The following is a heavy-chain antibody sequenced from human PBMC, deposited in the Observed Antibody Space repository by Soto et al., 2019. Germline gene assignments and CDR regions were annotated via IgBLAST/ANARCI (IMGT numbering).Heavy chain of an antibody. CDR1: GSTFRSYA. CDR2: ISGNSGST. D-gene: IGHD5-18*01. CDR3: AKDQQLGYPQCYYYYAMDL. J-gene: IGHJ6*02. V-gene: IGHV3-23*01. Sequence: EVQLLESGGGLVQPGGSLRLSCAASGSTFRSYAMTWVRQAPGKGLEWVSGISGNSGSTYYADSVKGRFTISRDNSKNTLFLKMNSLRAGDTAVYFCAKDQQLGYPQCYYYYAMDLWGQGTTVTVSS.